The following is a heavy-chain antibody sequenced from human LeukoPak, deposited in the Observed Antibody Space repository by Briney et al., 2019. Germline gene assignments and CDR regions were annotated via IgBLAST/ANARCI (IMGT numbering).Heavy chain of an antibody. Sequence: GESLKISCKGPGYGFNSYWIGWVRQMPGKGLGWMGIIYPSDSDTRYSPSFQGQVTISADKSISTAYLQWSSLKASDTAMYYCARTYLGFQGFDFWGQGTLVTVSS. J-gene: IGHJ4*02. CDR3: ARTYLGFQGFDF. CDR2: IYPSDSDT. CDR1: GYGFNSYW. D-gene: IGHD2/OR15-2a*01. V-gene: IGHV5-51*01.